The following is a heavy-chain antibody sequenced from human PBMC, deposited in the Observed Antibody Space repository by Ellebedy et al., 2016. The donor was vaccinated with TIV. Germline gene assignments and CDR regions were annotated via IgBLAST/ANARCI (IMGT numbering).Heavy chain of an antibody. CDR2: INVYNGNT. V-gene: IGHV1-18*01. CDR3: ARGYDILTGLFDC. J-gene: IGHJ4*02. CDR1: GYTFTSYG. Sequence: ASVKVSCKASGYTFTSYGISWVRQAPGQGLEWMGWINVYNGNTNYAQMLQGRVTMTADTSTSTAYLELRSLRSDDTAVYYCARGYDILTGLFDCWGQGTLVTVSS. D-gene: IGHD3-9*01.